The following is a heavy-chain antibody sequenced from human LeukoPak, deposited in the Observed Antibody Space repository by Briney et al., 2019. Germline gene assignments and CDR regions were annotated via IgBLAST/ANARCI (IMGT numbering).Heavy chain of an antibody. Sequence: SVKVSCKASGGAFSSYAISWVRQAPGQGLEWMGGIIPIFGTANYAQKFQGRVTITADESTSTAYMELSSLRSEDTAVYYCASLKSDNWNDVGVAFDIWGQGTMVTVSS. V-gene: IGHV1-69*13. CDR1: GGAFSSYA. D-gene: IGHD1-1*01. CDR3: ASLKSDNWNDVGVAFDI. J-gene: IGHJ3*02. CDR2: IIPIFGTA.